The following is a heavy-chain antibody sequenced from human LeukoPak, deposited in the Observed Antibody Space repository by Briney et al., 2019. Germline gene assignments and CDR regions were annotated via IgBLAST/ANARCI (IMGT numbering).Heavy chain of an antibody. V-gene: IGHV3-23*01. J-gene: IGHJ4*02. Sequence: HPGETLRLSCAASGFTFSSYGMSWVRQAPGKGLEWVSAISGSGGSTYYADSVKGRFTISRDNSKNTLYLQMNSLRAEDTAVYYCARVGVFVVVTAIRWGYFDYWGQGTLVTVSS. CDR3: ARVGVFVVVTAIRWGYFDY. D-gene: IGHD2-21*02. CDR1: GFTFSSYG. CDR2: ISGSGGST.